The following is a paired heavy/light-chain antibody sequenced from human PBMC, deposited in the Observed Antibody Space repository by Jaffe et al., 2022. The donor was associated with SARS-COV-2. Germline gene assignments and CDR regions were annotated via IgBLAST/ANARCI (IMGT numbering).Heavy chain of an antibody. CDR2: ISTSSTYV. Sequence: EVQLVESGGGLVEPGGSLRLSCAASGFTFSSYAVNWVRQAPGKGLEWISSISTSSTYVYYADSVKGRFTISRDNAKNSLYLQMNSLRAEDTAVYYCARDSAQYCNGGSCFPFDYWGQGTLVTVSS. J-gene: IGHJ4*02. CDR1: GFTFSSYA. CDR3: ARDSAQYCNGGSCFPFDY. D-gene: IGHD2-15*01. V-gene: IGHV3-21*01.
Light chain of an antibody. CDR2: WAS. J-gene: IGKJ4*01. V-gene: IGKV4-1*01. CDR3: QQYYTTPLT. Sequence: DIVMTQSPDSLAVSLGERVTINCKSSQNILYSSNNKNYLGWYQQKPGQPPKLLIYWASTRESGVPDRFSGSGSGTDFTLTISSLQAEDVAVYYCQQYYTTPLTFGGGTKVEIK. CDR1: QNILYSSNNKNY.